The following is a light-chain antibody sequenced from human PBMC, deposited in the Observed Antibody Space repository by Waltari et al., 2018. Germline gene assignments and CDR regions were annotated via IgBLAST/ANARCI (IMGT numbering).Light chain of an antibody. CDR1: SGHSSNI. Sequence: QLVVTQSPSASASLGASVKLTCTLSSGHSSNIIAWLQQQPEKGPRYLMKVNSDGSHSRGDDIPDRLSGSSSGGERYLTISSLQAEDEADYYCQTGGHGTWVFGGGTKLTVL. J-gene: IGLJ3*02. CDR3: QTGGHGTWV. CDR2: VNSDGSH. V-gene: IGLV4-69*01.